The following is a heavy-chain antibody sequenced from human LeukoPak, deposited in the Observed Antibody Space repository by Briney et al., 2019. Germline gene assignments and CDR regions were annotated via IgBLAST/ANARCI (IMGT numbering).Heavy chain of an antibody. J-gene: IGHJ4*02. CDR3: VREGLERRTNFDY. CDR2: ISMNVQTT. Sequence: GGSLRLSCSASGFTFTSHVMHWVRQAPGKGLQYVSGISMNVQTTYYADSVKGRFTISRDSSQSTVYLQMNSLTAEDTAVYYCVREGLERRTNFDYWGQGTLV. D-gene: IGHD1-1*01. CDR1: GFTFTSHV. V-gene: IGHV3-64D*06.